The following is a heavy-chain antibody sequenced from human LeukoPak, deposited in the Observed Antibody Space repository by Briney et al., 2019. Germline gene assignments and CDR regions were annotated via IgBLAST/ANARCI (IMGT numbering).Heavy chain of an antibody. CDR2: MNPNSGNT. V-gene: IGHV1-8*03. CDR1: GYTFTSYD. Sequence: ASVKVSCKASGYTFTSYDINWVRQATGQGLEWMGWMNPNSGNTGYAQKFQGRVTITRNTSISTAYMELSSLRSEDTAVYYCARGAPSSNWFDPWGQGTLVTVSS. J-gene: IGHJ5*02. CDR3: ARGAPSSNWFDP.